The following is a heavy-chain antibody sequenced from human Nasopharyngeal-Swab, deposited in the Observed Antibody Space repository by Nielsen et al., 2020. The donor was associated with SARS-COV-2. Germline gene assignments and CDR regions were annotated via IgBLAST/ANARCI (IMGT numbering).Heavy chain of an antibody. CDR2: IWYDGSNK. Sequence: GESLKISCAASGFTFSSYGMHWVRQAPGKGLEWVAVIWYDGSNKYYADSVKGRFTISRDNSKNSLYLQMNSLRAEDTAVYYCARASVGAAGTFDYWGQGTLVTVSS. CDR1: GFTFSSYG. V-gene: IGHV3-33*01. CDR3: ARASVGAAGTFDY. D-gene: IGHD6-13*01. J-gene: IGHJ4*02.